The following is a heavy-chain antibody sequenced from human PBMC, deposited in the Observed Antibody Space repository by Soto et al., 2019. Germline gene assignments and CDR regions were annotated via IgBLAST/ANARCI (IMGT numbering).Heavy chain of an antibody. CDR3: SRQICSGGSCYGNL. CDR1: GGSISSSSYY. D-gene: IGHD2-15*01. V-gene: IGHV4-39*01. J-gene: IGHJ5*02. Sequence: SETLSLTCTVSGGSISSSSYYWGWIRQPPGKGLEWIGSIYYSGSTYYNPSLKSRVTISVDTSKNQFSLKLSSVTAADTAVYYCSRQICSGGSCYGNLWGQGTLVTVSS. CDR2: IYYSGST.